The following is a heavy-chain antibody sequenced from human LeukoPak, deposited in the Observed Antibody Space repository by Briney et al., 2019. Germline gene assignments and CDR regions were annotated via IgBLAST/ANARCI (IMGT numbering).Heavy chain of an antibody. CDR3: ARDRVDMGESLWFGESLRQFDY. V-gene: IGHV4-30-4*08. D-gene: IGHD3-10*01. CDR2: IYYSGTT. J-gene: IGHJ4*02. Sequence: PSETLSLTCTVSGGSISSGDYYWSWIRQPPGKGLEWIGYIYYSGTTYYNPSLESRVTISVDTSKNQFSLKLSSATAADTAVYYCARDRVDMGESLWFGESLRQFDYWGQGTLDTVSS. CDR1: GGSISSGDYY.